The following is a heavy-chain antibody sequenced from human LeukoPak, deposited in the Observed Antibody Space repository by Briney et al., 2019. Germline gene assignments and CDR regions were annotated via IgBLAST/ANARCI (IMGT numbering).Heavy chain of an antibody. CDR1: GGSISSYY. V-gene: IGHV4-4*07. Sequence: PSETLSLTCTVSGGSISSYYWSWIRQPAGKGLEWIGRIYTSGSTNYSPSLKSRVTMSVDTSKNQFSLKLSSVTAADTAVYYCARERDYSNKAQYYFDYWGQGTLVTVSS. J-gene: IGHJ4*02. D-gene: IGHD4-11*01. CDR3: ARERDYSNKAQYYFDY. CDR2: IYTSGST.